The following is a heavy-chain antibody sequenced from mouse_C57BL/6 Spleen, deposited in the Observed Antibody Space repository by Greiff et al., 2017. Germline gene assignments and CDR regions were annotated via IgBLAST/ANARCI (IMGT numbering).Heavy chain of an antibody. J-gene: IGHJ2*01. V-gene: IGHV6-3*01. CDR3: TRDKGYFDY. D-gene: IGHD3-3*01. Sequence: EVKLQESGGGLVQPGGSMKLSCVASGFTFSNYWMNWVRQSPEKGLEWVAQIRLKSDNYATHYAESAKGRFTISRDDSKSSVYLQMNNLRAEDTGIYYCTRDKGYFDYWGQGTTLTVSS. CDR1: GFTFSNYW. CDR2: IRLKSDNYAT.